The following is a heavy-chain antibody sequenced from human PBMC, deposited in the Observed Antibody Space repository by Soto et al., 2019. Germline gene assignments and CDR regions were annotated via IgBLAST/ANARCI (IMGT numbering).Heavy chain of an antibody. CDR2: IYHSGST. V-gene: IGHV4-4*02. CDR1: SGSISSSNW. J-gene: IGHJ4*02. Sequence: SETLSLTCAVSSGSISSSNWWSWVRQPPGKGLEWIGEIYHSGSTNYNPSLKSRVTISVDKSKNQFSLKLSSVTAADTAVYYCARGSPPPGYCSGGSCYFDYWGQGTLVT. D-gene: IGHD2-15*01. CDR3: ARGSPPPGYCSGGSCYFDY.